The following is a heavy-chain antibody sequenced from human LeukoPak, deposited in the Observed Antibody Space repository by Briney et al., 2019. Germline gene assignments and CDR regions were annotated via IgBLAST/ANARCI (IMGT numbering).Heavy chain of an antibody. CDR3: ASTYGSGSYYPILFDY. J-gene: IGHJ4*02. D-gene: IGHD3-10*01. Sequence: GGSPRLSCAASGFTFSSYSMNWVRQAPGKGLEWVSSISSSSSYIYYADSVKGRFTISRDNAKNSLYLQMNSLRAEDTAVYYCASTYGSGSYYPILFDYWGQGTLVTVSS. V-gene: IGHV3-21*01. CDR1: GFTFSSYS. CDR2: ISSSSSYI.